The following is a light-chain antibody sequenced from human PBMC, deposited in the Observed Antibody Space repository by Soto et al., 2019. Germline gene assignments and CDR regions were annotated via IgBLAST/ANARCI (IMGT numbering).Light chain of an antibody. CDR3: QLYGISPH. V-gene: IGKV1-5*01. J-gene: IGKJ5*01. CDR1: QSISSW. Sequence: DIQMTQSPSTLSASVGDRVTITCRASQSISSWLAWYQQKPGKAPKFLIYDASSLESGVPSRFSGSASGTDFTLTINRLEPEDFAVYYCQLYGISPHFGQGTRLEIK. CDR2: DAS.